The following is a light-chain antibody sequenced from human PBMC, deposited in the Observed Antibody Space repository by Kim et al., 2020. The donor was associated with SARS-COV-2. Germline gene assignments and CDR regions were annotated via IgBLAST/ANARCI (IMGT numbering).Light chain of an antibody. CDR2: EVN. V-gene: IGLV2-8*01. CDR3: SSYAGSSVL. Sequence: PGHAVTISCTGTSSDIGDYDYVSWYQQHSGKAPKLLIYEVNKRPSGVPDRFSGSKSANTASLTVSGLQAEDEADYYCSSYAGSSVLFDGGTQLTVL. CDR1: SSDIGDYDY. J-gene: IGLJ2*01.